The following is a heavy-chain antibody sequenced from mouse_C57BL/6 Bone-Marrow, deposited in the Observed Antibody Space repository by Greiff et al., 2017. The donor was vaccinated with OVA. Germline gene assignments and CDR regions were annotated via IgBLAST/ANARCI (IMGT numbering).Heavy chain of an antibody. CDR1: GYTFTDYY. V-gene: IGHV1-19*01. CDR3: ARGYYDAMDY. Sequence: VQLQQSGPVLVKPGASVKMSCKASGYTFTDYYMNWVKQSHGKSLEWIGVINPYNGGTSYNQKFKGKATLTVDKSSSTAYMELNSLTSEDSAVYYCARGYYDAMDYWGQGTSVTVSS. CDR2: INPYNGGT. D-gene: IGHD1-2*01. J-gene: IGHJ4*01.